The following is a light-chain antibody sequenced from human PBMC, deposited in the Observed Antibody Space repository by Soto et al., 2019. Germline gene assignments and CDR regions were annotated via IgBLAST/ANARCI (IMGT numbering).Light chain of an antibody. CDR1: QSISSW. CDR3: QQYNSYSST. J-gene: IGKJ4*01. CDR2: DAS. Sequence: DIQMTQSPSTLSASVGDRVTITCRASQSISSWLAWYQQKPGKAPKLLIYDASSLESGVPSRFSGSGSGTEFTLTISSLQPDDFAPYYCQQYNSYSSTFGGGTKVEIK. V-gene: IGKV1-5*01.